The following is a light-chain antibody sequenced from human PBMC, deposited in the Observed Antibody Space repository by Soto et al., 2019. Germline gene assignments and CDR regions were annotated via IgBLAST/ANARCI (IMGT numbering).Light chain of an antibody. V-gene: IGKV1-9*01. CDR2: KAS. Sequence: DIQLTQSPSFLSASVGDRVTITCRASQGISSYLAWYQQKPGKAPNLLIHKASHLESGVPSRFSGSGTGTEFTLTVSSLQPGDFATYYCQHYNTYPWTFGQGSMG. CDR3: QHYNTYPWT. J-gene: IGKJ1*01. CDR1: QGISSY.